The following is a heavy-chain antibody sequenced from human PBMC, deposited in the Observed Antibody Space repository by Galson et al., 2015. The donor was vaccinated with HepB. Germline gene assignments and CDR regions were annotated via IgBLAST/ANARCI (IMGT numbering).Heavy chain of an antibody. CDR2: IYYSGST. Sequence: ETLSLTCTVSGGSVSSGSYYWSWIRQPPGKGLEWIGYIYYSGSTNYNPSLKSRVTISVDTSKNQFSLKLSSVTAADTAVYYCASYDSSGYYRGYWYFDLWGRGTLVTVSS. CDR3: ASYDSSGYYRGYWYFDL. J-gene: IGHJ2*01. V-gene: IGHV4-61*01. D-gene: IGHD3-22*01. CDR1: GGSVSSGSYY.